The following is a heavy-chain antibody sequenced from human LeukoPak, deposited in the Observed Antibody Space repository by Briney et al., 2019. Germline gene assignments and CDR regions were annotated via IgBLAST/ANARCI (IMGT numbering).Heavy chain of an antibody. Sequence: PSETLSLTCTVSGGSISSGGYYWSWIRQPPGKGLEWIGYIYHSGSTYYNPSLKSRVTISVDRSKNQFSLKLSSVTAADTAVYYCARGPLRRRSGYYESDYYYYYGMDVWGQGATVTVSS. CDR3: ARGPLRRRSGYYESDYYYYYGMDV. J-gene: IGHJ6*02. D-gene: IGHD3-3*01. CDR1: GGSISSGGYY. V-gene: IGHV4-30-2*01. CDR2: IYHSGST.